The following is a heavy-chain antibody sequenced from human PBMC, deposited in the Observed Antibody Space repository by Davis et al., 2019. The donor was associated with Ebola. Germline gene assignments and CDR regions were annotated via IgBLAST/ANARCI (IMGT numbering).Heavy chain of an antibody. CDR1: GGSISSYY. CDR2: IYYSGST. J-gene: IGHJ4*02. V-gene: IGHV4-59*08. D-gene: IGHD6-6*01. CDR3: ARHTGQLVEGGFDY. Sequence: PSETLSLTCTVSGGSISSYYWSWIRQPPGKGLEWIGYIYYSGSTNYNPSLKSRVTISVDTSKNQFSLKLSSVTAADTAVYYCARHTGQLVEGGFDYWGQGTLVTVSS.